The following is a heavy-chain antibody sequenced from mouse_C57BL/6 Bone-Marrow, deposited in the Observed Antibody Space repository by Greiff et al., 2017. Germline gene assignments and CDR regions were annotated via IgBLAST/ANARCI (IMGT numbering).Heavy chain of an antibody. CDR1: GFNIKDDY. D-gene: IGHD1-1*01. CDR2: IDPENGDT. Sequence: EVQLQQSGAELVRPGASVKLSCTASGFNIKDDYMHWVKQRPEQGLEWIGWIDPENGDTEYASKFQGKATITADTSSTTAYLQLSSLTSEDTAVYYCTATVVAEDYWGQGTTLTVSS. CDR3: TATVVAEDY. J-gene: IGHJ2*01. V-gene: IGHV14-4*01.